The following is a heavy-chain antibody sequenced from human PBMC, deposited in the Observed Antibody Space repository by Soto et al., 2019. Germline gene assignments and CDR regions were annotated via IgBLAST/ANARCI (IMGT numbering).Heavy chain of an antibody. Sequence: QVQLVQSGVEVKKPGSSLRVSCSASGGTFDSYSISWVRQAPGQGLEWLGKVAPIFDFSRYAPKFLDSVTITADKPTSIAYMDLSGLTSQYTAVYYCATGALGGRQQLVRDAFDFWGQGTKVTVSS. J-gene: IGHJ3*01. D-gene: IGHD3-16*01. V-gene: IGHV1-69*02. CDR2: VAPIFDFS. CDR1: GGTFDSYS. CDR3: ATGALGGRQQLVRDAFDF.